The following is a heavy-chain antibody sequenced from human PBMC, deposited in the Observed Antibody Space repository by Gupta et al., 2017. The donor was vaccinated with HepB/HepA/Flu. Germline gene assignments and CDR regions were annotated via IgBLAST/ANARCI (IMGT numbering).Heavy chain of an antibody. CDR2: INPSGGST. J-gene: IGHJ5*02. Sequence: EVKKPGASVKVSCKASGYTFTSYYMHWVRQAPGQGLEWMGIINPSGGSTSYAQKFQGRVTMTRDTSTSTVYMELSSLRSEDTAVYYCARDRSYYDILTGYPNWFDPWGQGTLVTVSS. V-gene: IGHV1-46*01. CDR3: ARDRSYYDILTGYPNWFDP. D-gene: IGHD3-9*01. CDR1: GYTFTSYY.